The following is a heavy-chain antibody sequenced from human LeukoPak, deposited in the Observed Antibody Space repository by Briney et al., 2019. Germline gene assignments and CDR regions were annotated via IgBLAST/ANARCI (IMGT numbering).Heavy chain of an antibody. J-gene: IGHJ4*02. D-gene: IGHD1-1*01. V-gene: IGHV3-30*18. Sequence: GGSLRLSCAASGFTFSSYGMHWVRQAPGKGLEWVVVISYDGSNKYYADSVKGRFTISRDNSKNTLCLQMNSLRAEDTAVYYCAKGWNVVFDYWGQGTLVTVSS. CDR1: GFTFSSYG. CDR2: ISYDGSNK. CDR3: AKGWNVVFDY.